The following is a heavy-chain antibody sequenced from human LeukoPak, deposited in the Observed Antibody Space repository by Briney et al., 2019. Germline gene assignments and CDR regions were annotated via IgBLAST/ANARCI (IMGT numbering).Heavy chain of an antibody. V-gene: IGHV3-74*01. D-gene: IGHD3-22*01. J-gene: IGHJ5*02. CDR1: GFTFSSYA. CDR3: ATTYSYDTSGYYPFDH. CDR2: INSVGSSI. Sequence: GGSLRLSCAASGFTFSSYAMSWVRQAPGKGLVWVSRINSVGSSIRYADSVKGRFTISRDNAKNTLYLEMSSLRDEDTAVYYCATTYSYDTSGYYPFDHWGQGTLVTVSS.